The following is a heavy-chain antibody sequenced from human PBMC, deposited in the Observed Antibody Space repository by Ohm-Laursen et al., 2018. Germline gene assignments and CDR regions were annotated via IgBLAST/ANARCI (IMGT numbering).Heavy chain of an antibody. D-gene: IGHD4-23*01. CDR1: GYTFTSYD. J-gene: IGHJ5*02. Sequence: ASVKVSCKASGYTFTSYDTIWVRQASGQGPEWMGWMNPNSHNTGYARKFRGRVSMTSDSSISTAYMELYSLTSEDTATYYCARAVRYQLLSDPWGQGTLVTVSS. CDR2: MNPNSHNT. V-gene: IGHV1-8*01. CDR3: ARAVRYQLLSDP.